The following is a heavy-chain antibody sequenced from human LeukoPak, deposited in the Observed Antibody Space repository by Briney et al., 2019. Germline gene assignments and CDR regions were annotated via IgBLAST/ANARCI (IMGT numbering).Heavy chain of an antibody. J-gene: IGHJ4*02. CDR3: ARGRRVPHVVVVAATSPYNDY. D-gene: IGHD2-15*01. Sequence: SETLSLTCAVYGGSFSGYYWSWIRQPPGKGLEWIGEINHSGSTNYNPSLKSRVTISVDTSKNQFSLKLSSVTAADTAVYYCARGRRVPHVVVVAATSPYNDYWGQGTLVTVSS. V-gene: IGHV4-34*01. CDR2: INHSGST. CDR1: GGSFSGYY.